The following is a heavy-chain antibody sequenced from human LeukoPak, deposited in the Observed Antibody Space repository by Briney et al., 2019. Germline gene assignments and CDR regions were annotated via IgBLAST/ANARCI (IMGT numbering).Heavy chain of an antibody. CDR1: GGSFSGYY. CDR3: ARGDPTSTEV. J-gene: IGHJ6*04. V-gene: IGHV4-34*01. CDR2: INHSGST. Sequence: PSETLSLTCAVYGGSFSGYYWSWIRQPPGKGLEWIGEINHSGSTNYNPSLKSRVTISVNTSKNQFSVKLSSVTAADTAVYYCARGDPTSTEVWGKGTTVTVSS.